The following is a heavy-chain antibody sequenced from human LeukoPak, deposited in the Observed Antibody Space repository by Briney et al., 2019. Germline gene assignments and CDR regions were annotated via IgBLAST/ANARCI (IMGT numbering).Heavy chain of an antibody. Sequence: GGSLRLSCAASGFTFSSYAMHWVRQAPGKGLEWVAVISYDGSNKYYADSVKGRFTISRDNSKNTLYPQMNSLRVDDTAVYFCARAEHDSSLGFGFWGQGTLVTVSS. CDR3: ARAEHDSSLGFGF. V-gene: IGHV3-30*14. J-gene: IGHJ4*02. D-gene: IGHD3-22*01. CDR2: ISYDGSNK. CDR1: GFTFSSYA.